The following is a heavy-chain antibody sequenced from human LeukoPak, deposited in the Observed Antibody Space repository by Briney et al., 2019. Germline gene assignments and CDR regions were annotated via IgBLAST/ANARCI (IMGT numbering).Heavy chain of an antibody. D-gene: IGHD6-13*01. CDR3: ASYSSEDWYFDL. CDR2: TILILGIA. CDR1: GGTFSSYA. V-gene: IGHV1-69*04. J-gene: IGHJ2*01. Sequence: AASVKVSCKASGGTFSSYAISWVRQAPGQGLEWMGRTILILGIANYAQKFQGRVTITADKSTSTAYMELSSLRSEDTAVYYCASYSSEDWYFDLWGRGTLVTVSS.